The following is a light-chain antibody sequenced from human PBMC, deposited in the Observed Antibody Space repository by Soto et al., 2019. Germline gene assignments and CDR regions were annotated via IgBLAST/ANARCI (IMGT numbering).Light chain of an antibody. CDR3: QQYYSFPLT. Sequence: DIVMTQSPDSLAVSLGERATLNCKSSQSVLYSSNNKTYLAWYQQKPGQPPKLLIYWASTRESGVPDRFSGSASGTDFTLTISSLQAEDVAVYYCQQYYSFPLTFGGGTKVEI. V-gene: IGKV4-1*01. CDR2: WAS. J-gene: IGKJ4*01. CDR1: QSVLYSSNNKTY.